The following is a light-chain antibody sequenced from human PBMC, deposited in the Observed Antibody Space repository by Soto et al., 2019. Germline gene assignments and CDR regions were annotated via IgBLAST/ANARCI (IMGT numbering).Light chain of an antibody. CDR1: QSISSY. V-gene: IGKV1-39*01. CDR2: AAS. J-gene: IGKJ1*01. Sequence: IQMTQSPSSLSASVGDRVTITCRASQSISSYLNWYQQKPGKAPKLLIYAASRLQSGVPSRFSGSGSGTDFTLTISSLQREDFATYYCQQSYSKPPTFGQGTKVDIK. CDR3: QQSYSKPPT.